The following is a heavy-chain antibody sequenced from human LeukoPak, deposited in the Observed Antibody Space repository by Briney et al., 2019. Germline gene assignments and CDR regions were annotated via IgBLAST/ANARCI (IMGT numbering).Heavy chain of an antibody. J-gene: IGHJ4*02. V-gene: IGHV3-7*01. CDR1: GFTFRTYA. D-gene: IGHD6-13*01. CDR3: ARDLYYSSSPDY. CDR2: IKQDGSEK. Sequence: GGSLRLSCAASGFTFRTYAMSWVRQAPGKGLEWVANIKQDGSEKYYVDSVKGRFTISRDNAKNSLYLQMNSLRAEDTAVYYCARDLYYSSSPDYWGQGTLVTVSS.